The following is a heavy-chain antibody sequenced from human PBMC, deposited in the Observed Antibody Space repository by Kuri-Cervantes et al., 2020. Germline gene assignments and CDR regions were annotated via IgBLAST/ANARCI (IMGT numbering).Heavy chain of an antibody. V-gene: IGHV1-24*01. CDR1: GYTLTELS. CDR3: ARGPITGTIFDAFDI. D-gene: IGHD1-7*01. J-gene: IGHJ3*02. Sequence: ASVKVSCRVSGYTLTELSMHWVRQAPGKGLEWMGGFDPEDGETIYAQKFQGRVTMTEDTSTDTAYMELSSLRSEDTAVYYCARGPITGTIFDAFDIWGQGTMVTVSS. CDR2: FDPEDGET.